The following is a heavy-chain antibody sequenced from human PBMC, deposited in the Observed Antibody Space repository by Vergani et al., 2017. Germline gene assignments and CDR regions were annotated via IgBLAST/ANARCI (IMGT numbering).Heavy chain of an antibody. CDR2: INHSGST. D-gene: IGHD5-18*01. V-gene: IGHV4-34*01. CDR1: GGSFSGYY. CDR3: ARGQRIHPSLYFYYYMDV. J-gene: IGHJ6*03. Sequence: QVQLQQWGAGLLKPSETLSLTCAVYGGSFSGYYWSWIRQPPGKGLEWIGEINHSGSTNYNPSLKSRVTISVDTPKNQFSLKLSSVTAADTAVYYCARGQRIHPSLYFYYYMDVWGKGTTVTVSS.